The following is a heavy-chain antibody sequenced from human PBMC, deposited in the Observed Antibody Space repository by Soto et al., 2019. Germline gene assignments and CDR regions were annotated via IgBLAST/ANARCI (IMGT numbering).Heavy chain of an antibody. V-gene: IGHV1-8*02. D-gene: IGHD6-6*01. CDR1: GYTFTGYY. CDR3: ARLPLEAQNEEYYYYYGMDV. J-gene: IGHJ6*02. CDR2: MNPNSGNT. Sequence: ASVKVSCKASGYTFTGYYMHWVRQATGQGLEWMGWMNPNSGNTGYAQKFQGRVTMTRNTSISTAYMELSSLRSEDTAVYYCARLPLEAQNEEYYYYYGMDVWGQGTTVTVSS.